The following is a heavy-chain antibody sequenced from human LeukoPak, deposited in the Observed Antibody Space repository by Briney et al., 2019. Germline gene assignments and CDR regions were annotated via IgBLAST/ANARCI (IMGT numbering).Heavy chain of an antibody. CDR3: AKPQQLGVYIFDY. CDR2: ISYDGSNK. J-gene: IGHJ4*02. D-gene: IGHD6-13*01. Sequence: GRSLRLSCAASGFTFSSYGMHWVRQAPGKGLERVAVISYDGSNKYYADSVRGRFTISRDNSKNTLYLQMNSLRAEDTAVYYCAKPQQLGVYIFDYWGQGTLVTVSS. CDR1: GFTFSSYG. V-gene: IGHV3-30*18.